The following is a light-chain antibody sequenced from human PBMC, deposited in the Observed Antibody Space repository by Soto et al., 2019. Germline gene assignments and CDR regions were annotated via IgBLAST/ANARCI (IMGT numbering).Light chain of an antibody. CDR2: GAS. Sequence: EIVMTQSPGTLSVSPGERATLSCRASQRVRSNLAWYQQKPGQAPRLLIYGASTRATDIPARFSGSGSGTEFTLTISGLQSEDFAVYYCQQYNTWPRTLGQGTTVEVK. V-gene: IGKV3-15*01. CDR3: QQYNTWPRT. CDR1: QRVRSN. J-gene: IGKJ1*01.